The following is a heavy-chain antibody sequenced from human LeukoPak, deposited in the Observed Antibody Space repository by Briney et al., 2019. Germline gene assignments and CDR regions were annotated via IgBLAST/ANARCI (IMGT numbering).Heavy chain of an antibody. Sequence: SQTLSLTCGISGDSVSSNSAAWNWIRQSPSRGLEWLGRTYYRSKWYNNYAVSVKSRITINPDSSKNQFSLKLSSVTAADTAVYYCARFIAAAGFYYFDYWGQGTLVTVSS. J-gene: IGHJ4*02. V-gene: IGHV6-1*01. CDR1: GDSVSSNSAA. CDR2: TYYRSKWYN. CDR3: ARFIAAAGFYYFDY. D-gene: IGHD6-13*01.